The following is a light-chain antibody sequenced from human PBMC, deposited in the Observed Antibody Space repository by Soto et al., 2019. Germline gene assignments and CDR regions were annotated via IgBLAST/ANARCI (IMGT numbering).Light chain of an antibody. J-gene: IGKJ1*01. CDR1: QSVNNN. Sequence: EIVMTQSPATLSVSPGERATLSCRASQSVNNNLAWYQQKPGQAPRLLIYGTSTRATGIPARFSGSGSGTEFTLTISSLQSEDFVVYYCQQYHNWPPWTFGQGTKVEIK. V-gene: IGKV3-15*01. CDR2: GTS. CDR3: QQYHNWPPWT.